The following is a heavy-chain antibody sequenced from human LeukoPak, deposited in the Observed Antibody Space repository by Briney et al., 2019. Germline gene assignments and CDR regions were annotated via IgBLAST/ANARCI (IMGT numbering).Heavy chain of an antibody. V-gene: IGHV3-23*01. Sequence: GGSLRLSCAASGFTFNTYAMSWVRQAPGKGLEWISAISNDGVYTFHADSVKGRLTISRDNSKNTLYLQMDSLRAEDTAIYYCAKGSSGGRPYYFDYWGQGTLVTVSS. D-gene: IGHD3-22*01. CDR1: GFTFNTYA. CDR2: ISNDGVYT. CDR3: AKGSSGGRPYYFDY. J-gene: IGHJ4*02.